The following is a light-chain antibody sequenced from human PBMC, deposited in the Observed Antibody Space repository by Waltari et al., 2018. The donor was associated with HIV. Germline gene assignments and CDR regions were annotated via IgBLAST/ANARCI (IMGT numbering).Light chain of an antibody. CDR3: QHFGSSRT. V-gene: IGKV3-20*01. J-gene: IGKJ1*01. CDR2: GAS. CDR1: QTIGSSY. Sequence: EIVLTQSPATLSLSPGARATLSCRASQTIGSSYLAGYQQKPGQAPRLLIFGASTRATGIPDRFSGSGAGTDFTRTISRLEPEDFAVYYCQHFGSSRTFGQGTKVEIK.